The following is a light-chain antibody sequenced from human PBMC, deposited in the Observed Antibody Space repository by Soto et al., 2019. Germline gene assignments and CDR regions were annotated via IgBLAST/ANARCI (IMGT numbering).Light chain of an antibody. V-gene: IGKV3-20*01. CDR2: GAS. J-gene: IGKJ2*01. CDR3: QQYGIAPFT. CDR1: QSVGSSY. Sequence: EIVLTQSPSTLSLSPGERATLSCRASQSVGSSYLAWYQQRPGQTPRLLIYGASSRATGIPDRCSGSGSGTDFTLTISRLEPEDFAVYHCQQYGIAPFTFGQGTRVDIK.